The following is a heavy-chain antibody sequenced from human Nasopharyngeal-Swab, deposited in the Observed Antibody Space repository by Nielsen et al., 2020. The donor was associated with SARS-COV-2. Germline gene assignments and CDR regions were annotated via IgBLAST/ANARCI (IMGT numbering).Heavy chain of an antibody. CDR1: GYTFTSYG. CDR2: ISAYNGNT. J-gene: IGHJ5*02. D-gene: IGHD2-15*01. Sequence: ASVKVSCKASGYTFTSYGISWVRQAPGQGLEWMGWISAYNGNTNYAQKLQGRVTMTTDTSTDTAYMELSSLRSEDTAVYYCATGPVVAATSWFDPWGQGTLVTVSS. CDR3: ATGPVVAATSWFDP. V-gene: IGHV1-18*01.